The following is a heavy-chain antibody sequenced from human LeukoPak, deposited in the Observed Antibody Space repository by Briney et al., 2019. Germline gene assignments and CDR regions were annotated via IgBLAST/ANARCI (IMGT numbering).Heavy chain of an antibody. D-gene: IGHD6-13*01. Sequence: SETLSLTCAIHGGSFSGYYWSWIRQPPGKGVGWVGEINHSGGTNYNPSLKSRVTISVDTSKNQFSLKLRSVNAADTGGFLGGRGEDSSSWFQFDYWHEGTLVTVTS. V-gene: IGHV4-34*01. J-gene: IGHJ4*02. CDR1: GGSFSGYY. CDR3: GRGEDSSSWFQFDY. CDR2: INHSGGT.